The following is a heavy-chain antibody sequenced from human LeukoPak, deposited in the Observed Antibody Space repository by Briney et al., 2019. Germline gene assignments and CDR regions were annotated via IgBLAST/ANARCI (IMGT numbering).Heavy chain of an antibody. V-gene: IGHV3-7*03. CDR3: ARDGYCTSTRRYCAFDI. D-gene: IGHD2-2*03. Sequence: GGSLRLSCAASGFTFSNYAMSWVRQAPGKGLEWVANIKQDGSEKNYVDSVKGRFTISRDNAKNSLYLQMNSLRAEDTAVYYCARDGYCTSTRRYCAFDIWGQGTMVTVSS. CDR2: IKQDGSEK. CDR1: GFTFSNYA. J-gene: IGHJ3*02.